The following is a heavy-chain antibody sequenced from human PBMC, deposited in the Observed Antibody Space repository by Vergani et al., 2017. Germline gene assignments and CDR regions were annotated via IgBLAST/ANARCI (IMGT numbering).Heavy chain of an antibody. D-gene: IGHD6-19*01. CDR3: ARDLSTSVAGILYGMDV. J-gene: IGHJ6*02. CDR1: GFTVRSNY. CDR2: IYSGGST. V-gene: IGHV3-66*01. Sequence: EVQLVESGGGLAQPGGSLRLSCAASGFTVRSNYLSWVRQAPGKGLEWVSVIYSGGSTYYAASLKGRFTISRDNSKNTLYLQMNSLRAEDTAVYYCARDLSTSVAGILYGMDVWGQGTTVTVSS.